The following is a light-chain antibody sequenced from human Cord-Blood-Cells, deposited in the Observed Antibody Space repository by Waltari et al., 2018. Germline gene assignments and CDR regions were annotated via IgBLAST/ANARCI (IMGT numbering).Light chain of an antibody. CDR2: EVS. Sequence: QSALTQPASVSGSPGQSITISCPGTSSDAGGYNYVSWYQQHPGKAPKLMIYEVSNRPSGVSNRFSGSKSGNTASLTISGLQAEDEADYYCSSYTSSSTVFGGGTKLTVL. J-gene: IGLJ3*02. CDR3: SSYTSSSTV. CDR1: SSDAGGYNY. V-gene: IGLV2-14*01.